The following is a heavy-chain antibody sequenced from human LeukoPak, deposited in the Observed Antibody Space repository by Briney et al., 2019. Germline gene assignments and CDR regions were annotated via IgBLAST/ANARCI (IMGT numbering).Heavy chain of an antibody. CDR1: GFTFDDYA. V-gene: IGHV3-43*02. CDR3: AKVYVGSWYAYDH. CDR2: ISGDGGTT. Sequence: TGGSLRLSCTASGFTFDDYAMHWVRQAPAKGLEWVSLISGDGGTTDYADSVKGRFTISRDNRRNSLYLHMNSLRTEDTALYFCAKVYVGSWYAYDHWGQGTLVTVSS. J-gene: IGHJ4*02. D-gene: IGHD6-13*01.